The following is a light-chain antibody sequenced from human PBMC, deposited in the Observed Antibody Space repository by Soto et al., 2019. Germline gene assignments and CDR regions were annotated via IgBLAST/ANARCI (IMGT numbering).Light chain of an antibody. J-gene: IGKJ4*01. CDR3: QQYGSSPLT. V-gene: IGKV3-20*01. CDR1: QSIRSNF. CDR2: AAS. Sequence: ETVLTQSPGILSLSPGERASLSCRASQSIRSNFLARYQQKPGQAPRLLIYAASTRATGIPDRFSGSGSGTDFTLTVARLEPEDFAVYYCQQYGSSPLTFGGGTKVEIK.